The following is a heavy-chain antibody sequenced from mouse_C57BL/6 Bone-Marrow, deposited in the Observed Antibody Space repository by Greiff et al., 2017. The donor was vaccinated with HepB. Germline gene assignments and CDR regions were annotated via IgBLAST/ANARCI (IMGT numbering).Heavy chain of an antibody. CDR2: IYPSDSDT. V-gene: IGHV1-52*01. CDR3: ARGIYYDCSWFAY. Sequence: VQLQQSGAELVRPGSSVKLSCKASGYTFTSYWMHWVKQRPIQGLEWIGNIYPSDSDTHYNQKFKDKATLTVDKSSSTAYMQLSSLTSEDSAVYYCARGIYYDCSWFAYWGQGTLVTVSA. D-gene: IGHD2-4*01. J-gene: IGHJ3*01. CDR1: GYTFTSYW.